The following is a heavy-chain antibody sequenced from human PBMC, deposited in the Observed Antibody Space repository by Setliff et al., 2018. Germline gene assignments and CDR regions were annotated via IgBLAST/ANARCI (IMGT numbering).Heavy chain of an antibody. CDR1: GNSFTGHF. CDR3: TRSSSYGMRYWFDS. V-gene: IGHV1-2*02. J-gene: IGHJ5*01. CDR2: INPDSGDT. D-gene: IGHD3-16*02. Sequence: ASVKVSCKVSGNSFTGHFLHWVRQAPGRGLEWMGWINPDSGDTHSPQHFQGRVRMTRDTSMSTVYMELTRLTSDDTAVYYCTRSSSYGMRYWFDSWGQGPLVTVSS.